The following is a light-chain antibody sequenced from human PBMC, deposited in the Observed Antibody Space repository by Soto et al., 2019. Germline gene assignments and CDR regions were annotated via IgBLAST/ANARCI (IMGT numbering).Light chain of an antibody. J-gene: IGKJ4*01. CDR1: QSVSSSY. CDR2: AAS. V-gene: IGKV3-20*01. Sequence: EIVLTQSPGTLSLSPGERGTLSCSASQSVSSSYLAWYQQKPGQAPRLLIFAASSRATCMPDRFSGSGSGTDFTLTISRLEPEDCAVYYCQQFASSSPTFGGGTPVEIK. CDR3: QQFASSSPT.